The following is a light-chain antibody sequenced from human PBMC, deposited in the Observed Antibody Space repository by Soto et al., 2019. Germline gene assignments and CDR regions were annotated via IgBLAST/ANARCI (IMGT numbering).Light chain of an antibody. J-gene: IGKJ1*01. Sequence: DIVMTQCPATLSVSPGEGATLSCRASQSVXSDFFWCEVKPGEAPRILXDGASTMETGSPARLSGSGSATEFTLTISSLQSEDFAVYYFQQYNNGTETFGQGTKVDIK. V-gene: IGKV3-15*01. CDR3: QQYNNGTET. CDR2: GAS. CDR1: QSVXSD.